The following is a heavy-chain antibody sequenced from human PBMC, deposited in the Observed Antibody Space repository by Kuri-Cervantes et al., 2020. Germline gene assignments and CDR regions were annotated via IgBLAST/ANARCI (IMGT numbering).Heavy chain of an antibody. D-gene: IGHD4-17*01. CDR2: ISGSGGST. CDR1: GFTFSSYA. J-gene: IGHJ3*02. V-gene: IGHV3-23*01. CDR3: ARGHYGEADAFDI. Sequence: GGSLRLSCAASGFTFSSYAMSWVRQAPGKGLEWVSAISGSGGSTYYADSVKGRFTISRDNSKNTLYLQMNSLRDEDTAVYYCARGHYGEADAFDIWGQGTMVTVSS.